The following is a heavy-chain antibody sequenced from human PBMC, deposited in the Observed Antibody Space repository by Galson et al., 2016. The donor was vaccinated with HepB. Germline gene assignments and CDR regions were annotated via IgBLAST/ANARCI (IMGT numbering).Heavy chain of an antibody. D-gene: IGHD1-1*01. J-gene: IGHJ4*02. CDR3: ARGGRWYDTNEPQFIEF. CDR2: VWYDARNT. Sequence: SLRLSCAASGFKFETYGIHWVRQTPGRGLEWLAVVWYDARNTNYGDSVRGRSTISRDNSKALVSLQMKSLRANDTGVYYCARGGRWYDTNEPQFIEFWGQGTLVTVSP. CDR1: GFKFETYG. V-gene: IGHV3-33*01.